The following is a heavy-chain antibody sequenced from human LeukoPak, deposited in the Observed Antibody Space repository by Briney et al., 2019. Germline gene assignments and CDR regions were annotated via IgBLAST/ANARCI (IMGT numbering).Heavy chain of an antibody. D-gene: IGHD6-25*01. Sequence: SETLSLTCTVSGGSISSYYWSWIRQPPGKGLEWIGYIYYSGSNNYNPSLKSRVTISVDTSKNQFSLKLSSVTAADTAVYYCARGQIAATRYDPWGQGTLVTVSS. CDR3: ARGQIAATRYDP. CDR1: GGSISSYY. J-gene: IGHJ5*02. V-gene: IGHV4-59*01. CDR2: IYYSGSN.